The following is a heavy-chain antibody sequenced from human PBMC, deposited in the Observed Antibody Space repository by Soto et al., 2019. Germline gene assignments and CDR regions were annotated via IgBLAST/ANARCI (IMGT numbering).Heavy chain of an antibody. CDR3: AKLECSGGSCYSGRLVDYFYYYMDV. CDR1: GFTFDTDA. CDR2: ISGSGAKT. J-gene: IGHJ6*03. D-gene: IGHD2-15*01. Sequence: GGSLRLSCAASGFTFDTDAMSWVRQAPGKGLEWVSAISGSGAKTYYADSVKGRFTISRDNSKNTLYLQMNSLRAEDTAVYHCAKLECSGGSCYSGRLVDYFYYYMDVWGKGTTVTVSS. V-gene: IGHV3-23*01.